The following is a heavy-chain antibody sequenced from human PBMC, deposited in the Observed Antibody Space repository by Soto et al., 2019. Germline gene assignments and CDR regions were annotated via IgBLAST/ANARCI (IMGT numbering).Heavy chain of an antibody. V-gene: IGHV1-24*01. J-gene: IGHJ4*02. Sequence: ASVKVSCKVSGSTLTELSMHWVRQAPGKGLEWMGGFDPEDGETIYAQKFQGRVTMTEDTSTDTAYMELSSLRSEDTAVYYCATPPLIAVAGTKDYWGQGTLVTVSS. CDR1: GSTLTELS. CDR3: ATPPLIAVAGTKDY. D-gene: IGHD6-19*01. CDR2: FDPEDGET.